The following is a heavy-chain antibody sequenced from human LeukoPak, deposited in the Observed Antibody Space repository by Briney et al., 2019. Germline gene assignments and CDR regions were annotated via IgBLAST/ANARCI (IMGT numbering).Heavy chain of an antibody. CDR1: GGSFSGYY. D-gene: IGHD3-3*01. J-gene: IGHJ4*02. V-gene: IGHV4-34*01. Sequence: SETLSLTCAVYGGSFSGYYWSWVRQPPGKGLEWIGEINHSGSTNYNPSLKSRVTISVDTSKNQFSLKLSSVTDADTAVYYCARGITYYDFWSGTTLPYFDYWGQGTLVTVSS. CDR2: INHSGST. CDR3: ARGITYYDFWSGTTLPYFDY.